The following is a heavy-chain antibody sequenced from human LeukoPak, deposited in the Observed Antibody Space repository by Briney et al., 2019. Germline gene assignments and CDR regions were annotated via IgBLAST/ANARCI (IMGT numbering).Heavy chain of an antibody. Sequence: GGSLRLSCAASGFTFSSYEMNWVRQAPGKGLEWVSYISSSGSTIYYADSVKGRFTISRDNAKNSLYLQMNSLRAEDTAVYYCARLPPSSGWYDDYWGQGTLVTVSS. V-gene: IGHV3-48*03. CDR2: ISSSGSTI. CDR3: ARLPPSSGWYDDY. D-gene: IGHD6-19*01. CDR1: GFTFSSYE. J-gene: IGHJ4*02.